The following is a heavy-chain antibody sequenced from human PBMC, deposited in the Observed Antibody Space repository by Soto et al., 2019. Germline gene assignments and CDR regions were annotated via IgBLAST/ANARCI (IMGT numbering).Heavy chain of an antibody. CDR1: GYTFTSYY. CDR3: ARSLYPSRRILRYLASNWFDP. Sequence: ASVKVSCKASGYTFTSYYMHWVRQAPGQGLEWMGIINPSGGSTSYAQKFQGRVTMTRDTSTSTVYMEMSSLRSEDTAVNYCARSLYPSRRILRYLASNWFDPWGQGTLVTVSS. CDR2: INPSGGST. J-gene: IGHJ5*02. V-gene: IGHV1-46*01. D-gene: IGHD3-9*01.